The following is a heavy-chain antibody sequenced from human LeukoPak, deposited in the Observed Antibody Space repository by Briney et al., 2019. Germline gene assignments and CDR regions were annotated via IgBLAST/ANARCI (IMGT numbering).Heavy chain of an antibody. J-gene: IGHJ3*02. CDR2: TYYRSKWYN. CDR3: AREGKGFDAFDI. Sequence: SQTLPLTCAISGDSVSSNSVAWNWIRQSPSRGLEWLGRTYYRSKWYNDYAVSVESRITIIPDTSKNQFSLQLNSVTPEDTAVYYCAREGKGFDAFDIWGQGTMVTVSS. V-gene: IGHV6-1*01. CDR1: GDSVSSNSVA.